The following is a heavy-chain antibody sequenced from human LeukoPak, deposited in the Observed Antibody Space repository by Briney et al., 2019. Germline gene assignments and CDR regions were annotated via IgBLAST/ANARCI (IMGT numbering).Heavy chain of an antibody. CDR3: AKPAGASEAYSEWDY. CDR2: IRASVGST. V-gene: IGHV3-23*01. CDR1: GGTFSSYT. D-gene: IGHD2-21*01. J-gene: IGHJ4*02. Sequence: GGSLRLSCAASGGTFSSYTMNWVRQAPGKGLEWVAAIRASVGSTYYADSVKGRFTISRENSKNTLYMEMNSQRAEDTAVYYCAKPAGASEAYSEWDYWGQGTLVTVSS.